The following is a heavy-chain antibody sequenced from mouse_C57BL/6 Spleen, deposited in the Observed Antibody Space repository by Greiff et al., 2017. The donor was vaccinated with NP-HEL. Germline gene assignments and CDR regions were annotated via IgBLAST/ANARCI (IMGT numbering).Heavy chain of an antibody. CDR3: ARLGVYDVLAWFAY. J-gene: IGHJ3*01. V-gene: IGHV1-80*01. D-gene: IGHD2-12*01. Sequence: QVQLKQSGAELVKPGASVKISCKASGYAFSSYWMNWVKQRPGKGLEWIGQIYPGDGDTNYNGKFKGKATLTADKSSSTAYMQLSSLTSEDSAVYFCARLGVYDVLAWFAYWGQGTLVTVSA. CDR1: GYAFSSYW. CDR2: IYPGDGDT.